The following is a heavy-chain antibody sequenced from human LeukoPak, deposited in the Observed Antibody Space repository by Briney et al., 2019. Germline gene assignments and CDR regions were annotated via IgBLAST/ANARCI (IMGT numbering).Heavy chain of an antibody. V-gene: IGHV5-51*03. CDR2: NYPGDSDT. CDR3: AREDCSSTSCRAPYYGMVV. CDR1: GYSITSYW. J-gene: IGHJ6*02. D-gene: IGHD2-2*01. Sequence: GASLKICCEGCGYSITSYWSCRRRPMGGEVVGWVEINYPGDSDTRYSPSFQGQVTISADKSTSTAYLQWSSPKASDTAMYYCAREDCSSTSCRAPYYGMVVWGQGTTVTVSS.